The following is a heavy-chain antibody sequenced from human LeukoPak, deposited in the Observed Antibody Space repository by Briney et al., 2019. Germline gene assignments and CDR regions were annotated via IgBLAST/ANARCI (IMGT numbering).Heavy chain of an antibody. D-gene: IGHD6-13*01. CDR1: GYTFTSHD. V-gene: IGHV1-69*05. CDR3: ARDAAAVYYYYMDV. CDR2: IIPIFGTA. J-gene: IGHJ6*03. Sequence: SVKVSCKASGYTFTSHDINWVRQAPGQGLEWMGRIIPIFGTANYAQKFQGRVTITTDESTSTAYMELSSLRSEDTAVYYCARDAAAVYYYYMDVWGKGTTVTVSS.